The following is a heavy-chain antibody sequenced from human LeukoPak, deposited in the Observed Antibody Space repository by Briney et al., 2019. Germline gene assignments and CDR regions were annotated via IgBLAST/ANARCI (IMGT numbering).Heavy chain of an antibody. V-gene: IGHV3-23*01. J-gene: IGHJ4*02. CDR3: ARDPQWLDIDY. CDR1: GFTFRNYA. Sequence: PGGSLRLSCAASGFTFRNYAMSWVRQAPGKGLEWVSAISGSGGSTYYADSVKGRFTISRDNSKNTLYLQMNSLRAEDTAVYYCARDPQWLDIDYWGQGTLVTVSS. D-gene: IGHD6-19*01. CDR2: ISGSGGST.